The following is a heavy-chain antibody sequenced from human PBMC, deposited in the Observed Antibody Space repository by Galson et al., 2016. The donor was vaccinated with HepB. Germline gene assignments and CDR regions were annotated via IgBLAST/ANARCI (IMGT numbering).Heavy chain of an antibody. D-gene: IGHD6-19*01. CDR2: IWYDGSKK. V-gene: IGHV3-33*01. Sequence: LRLSCAASGFTLSHFGLHWVRQAPGKGLEWVAMIWYDGSKKYYADSVKGRFTISRDNSKNTLYPQMNSLRAEDTGVYYCARERIAVAGPHYYFYAMDVWGQGTTVTVSS. CDR3: ARERIAVAGPHYYFYAMDV. J-gene: IGHJ6*02. CDR1: GFTLSHFG.